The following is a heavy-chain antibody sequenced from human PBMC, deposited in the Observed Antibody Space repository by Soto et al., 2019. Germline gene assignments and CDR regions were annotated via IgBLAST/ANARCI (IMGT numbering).Heavy chain of an antibody. D-gene: IGHD3-16*01. V-gene: IGHV1-69*01. CDR1: GGTLSSNA. CDR2: IIPIFGTA. CDR3: ARNPTPAMIVFDY. J-gene: IGHJ4*02. Sequence: SAQPRSKDPGGTLSSNALCWPHRSHGQGLEWMGGIIPIFGTANYAQKFQGRVTITADESTSTAYMELSSLRSEDTALYYCARNPTPAMIVFDYWGQGTLV.